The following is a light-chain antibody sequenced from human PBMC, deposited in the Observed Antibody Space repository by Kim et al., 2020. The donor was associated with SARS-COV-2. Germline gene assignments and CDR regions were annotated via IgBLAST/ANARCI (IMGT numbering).Light chain of an antibody. V-gene: IGLV7-46*01. CDR1: TGPVTSNQW. Sequence: QAVVTQEPSLTVSPGGTVTLTCGSNTGPVTSNQWPYWVQQKPGQVPRTLIYDTNNKHSWTPARFSGSLFGGKAALTLSGAQPDDEADYYCSLNYAGGRVVGGRTQLTVL. CDR3: SLNYAGGRV. CDR2: DTN. J-gene: IGLJ3*02.